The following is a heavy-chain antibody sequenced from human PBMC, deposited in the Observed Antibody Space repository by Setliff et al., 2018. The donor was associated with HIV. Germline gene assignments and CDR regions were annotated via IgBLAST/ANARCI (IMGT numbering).Heavy chain of an antibody. D-gene: IGHD6-19*01. Sequence: KPSETLSLTCTVSGGSISSYYWSWIRQPPGKGLEWIGYIYYSGSTNYNPSLKSRVTISVDTSKNQFSLKLSSVTAADTAVYYCARLIAVAGTRCFDYWGQGTLVTV. CDR2: IYYSGST. J-gene: IGHJ4*02. V-gene: IGHV4-59*08. CDR3: ARLIAVAGTRCFDY. CDR1: GGSISSYY.